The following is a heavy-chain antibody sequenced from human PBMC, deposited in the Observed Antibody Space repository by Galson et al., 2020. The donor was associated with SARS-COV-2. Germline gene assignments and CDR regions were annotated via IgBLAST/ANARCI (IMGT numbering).Heavy chain of an antibody. Sequence: ASVKVSCKASGYTFTTFYITWVRQAPGQGLEWMGKISPYNSNTNYTQKLQGRVTMTTDTSTSTAYMELMSLTSDDTAVYYCARSLSLGDCSGGSCFFYWGQGTLVTVSS. CDR3: ARSLSLGDCSGGSCFFY. D-gene: IGHD2-15*01. V-gene: IGHV1-18*01. J-gene: IGHJ4*02. CDR2: ISPYNSNT. CDR1: GYTFTTFY.